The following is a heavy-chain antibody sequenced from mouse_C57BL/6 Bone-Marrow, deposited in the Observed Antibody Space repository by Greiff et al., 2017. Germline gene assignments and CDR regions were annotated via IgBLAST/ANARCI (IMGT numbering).Heavy chain of an antibody. CDR3: ARSGSGYPYWDFDV. D-gene: IGHD3-2*02. Sequence: QVQLQQSGAELVRPGTSVKVSCKASGYAFTNYLIEWVKQRPGQGLEWIGVINPGSGGTNYNGKFKGKATLTADKSSSPAYMQLSSLTSEDSAVYFCARSGSGYPYWDFDVWGTGTTVTVSS. CDR1: GYAFTNYL. CDR2: INPGSGGT. V-gene: IGHV1-54*01. J-gene: IGHJ1*03.